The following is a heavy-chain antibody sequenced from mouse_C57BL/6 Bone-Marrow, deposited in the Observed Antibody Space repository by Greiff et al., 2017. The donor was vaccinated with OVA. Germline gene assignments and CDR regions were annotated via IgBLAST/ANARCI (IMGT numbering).Heavy chain of an antibody. CDR3: ARAPYYYGSSPFAY. J-gene: IGHJ3*01. Sequence: EVKVVESGGGLVQPGESLKLSCESNEYEFPSHDMSWVRKTPEKRLELVAAINSDGGSTYYPDTMERRFIISRDNTKKTLYLQMSSLRSEDTALYYCARAPYYYGSSPFAYWGQGTLVTVSA. D-gene: IGHD1-1*01. CDR1: EYEFPSHD. V-gene: IGHV5-2*01. CDR2: INSDGGST.